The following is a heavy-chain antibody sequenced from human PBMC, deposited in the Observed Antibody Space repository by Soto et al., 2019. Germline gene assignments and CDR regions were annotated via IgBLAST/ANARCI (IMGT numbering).Heavy chain of an antibody. J-gene: IGHJ4*02. D-gene: IGHD2-2*01. CDR3: AKDYCSSTSCPGDY. V-gene: IGHV3-30*18. Sequence: QVQLVESGGGVVQPGRSLRLSCAASGLTFSSHGMHWVRQTPGKGLEWVAVISYDGSSKYYADSVKGRFTISRDNSKNTLYLQMSSLRPEDTAMYYCAKDYCSSTSCPGDYWGQGTLVTVSS. CDR1: GLTFSSHG. CDR2: ISYDGSSK.